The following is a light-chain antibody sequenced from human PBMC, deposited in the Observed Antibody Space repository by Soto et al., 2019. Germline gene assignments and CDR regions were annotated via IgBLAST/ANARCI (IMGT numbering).Light chain of an antibody. CDR1: QRISNY. Sequence: DIQMTQAPSSLSASVGDRVTITCRASQRISNYLNWYQQKPGKAPKLLIFAASSLQSGVPSRFSGSGSGTDFTLTISSLQPEDCATFYCQQSYTSPLTFGGGTKVDIK. J-gene: IGKJ4*01. V-gene: IGKV1-39*01. CDR3: QQSYTSPLT. CDR2: AAS.